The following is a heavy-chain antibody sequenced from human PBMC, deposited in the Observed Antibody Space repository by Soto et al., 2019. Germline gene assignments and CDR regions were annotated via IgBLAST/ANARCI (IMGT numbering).Heavy chain of an antibody. J-gene: IGHJ6*02. D-gene: IGHD3-10*01. Sequence: AVKVSCKASGCTFSSYAISWVRQAPGQGLEWMGGIIPIFGTANYAQKFQGRVTITADESTSTAYMELSSLRSEDTAVYYCARGAYYYGSGSSNYYYYYGMDVWGQGTTVTVSS. CDR3: ARGAYYYGSGSSNYYYYYGMDV. CDR2: IIPIFGTA. V-gene: IGHV1-69*13. CDR1: GCTFSSYA.